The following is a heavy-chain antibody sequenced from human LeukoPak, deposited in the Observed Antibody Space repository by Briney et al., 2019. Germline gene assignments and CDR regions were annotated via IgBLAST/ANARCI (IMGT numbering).Heavy chain of an antibody. J-gene: IGHJ4*02. Sequence: SETLSLTCAVYGGFLSNYYWSWIRQPPGKGLVWIGEISHNGSTNYNPSLKSRVTISVDTSKNQFSLKLTSVTAADTALYYCTGKYYYDTSGYYYADYWGQGTLVTVSS. CDR3: TGKYYYDTSGYYYADY. CDR1: GGFLSNYY. D-gene: IGHD3-22*01. V-gene: IGHV4-34*01. CDR2: ISHNGST.